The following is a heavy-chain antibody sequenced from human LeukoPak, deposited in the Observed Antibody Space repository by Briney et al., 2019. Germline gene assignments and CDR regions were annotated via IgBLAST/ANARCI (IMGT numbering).Heavy chain of an antibody. J-gene: IGHJ4*02. CDR1: GGSTSSGGYS. D-gene: IGHD6-13*01. Sequence: SETLSLTCAVSGGSTSSGGYSWSWIRQPPGKGLEWIGYIYYSGSTYYNSSLKSRVTISVDTSKNQFSLKLSSVTAADTAVYYCARLAKSSSWYGPYYFDYWGQGTLVTVSS. CDR2: IYYSGST. CDR3: ARLAKSSSWYGPYYFDY. V-gene: IGHV4-30-4*07.